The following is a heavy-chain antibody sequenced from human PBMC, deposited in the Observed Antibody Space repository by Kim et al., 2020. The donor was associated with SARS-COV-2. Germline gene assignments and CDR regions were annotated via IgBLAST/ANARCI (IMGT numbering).Heavy chain of an antibody. V-gene: IGHV3-30-3*01. CDR3: ARDLGFWSGYYTGFYFDY. J-gene: IGHJ4*02. D-gene: IGHD3-3*01. CDR2: ISYDGSNK. CDR1: GFTFSSYA. Sequence: GGSLRLSCAASGFTFSSYAMHWVRQAPGKGLEWVAVISYDGSNKYYADSVKGRFTISRDNSKNTLYLQMNSLRAEDTAVYYCARDLGFWSGYYTGFYFDYWGQGTLVTVSS.